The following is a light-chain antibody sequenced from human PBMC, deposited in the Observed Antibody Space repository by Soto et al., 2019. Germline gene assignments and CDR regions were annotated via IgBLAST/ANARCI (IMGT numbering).Light chain of an antibody. J-gene: IGKJ1*01. Sequence: IQMTQSPSSLSASLGDIVTITCRASQGIRNDLGWFQQKPGKAPNLLIYAASSLQSGVPSRFSGSGSGTDFSLTISSLQPEDFATYYCLQDHNYPWTFGQGTKVDI. CDR3: LQDHNYPWT. V-gene: IGKV1-6*01. CDR2: AAS. CDR1: QGIRND.